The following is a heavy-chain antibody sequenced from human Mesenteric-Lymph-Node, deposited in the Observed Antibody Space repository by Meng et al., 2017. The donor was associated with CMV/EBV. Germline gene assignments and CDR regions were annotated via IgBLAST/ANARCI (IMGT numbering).Heavy chain of an antibody. CDR3: ARSRDGYSFDY. CDR1: GWSFSGYY. Sequence: SQTLSLTCAVYGWSFSGYYWSWIRQPPGKGLEWIGEINHSGSTNYNPSLKSRVTISVDTSKNQFSLKLSSVTAADTALYYCARSRDGYSFDYWGQGALVTVSS. CDR2: INHSGST. D-gene: IGHD5-24*01. J-gene: IGHJ4*02. V-gene: IGHV4-34*01.